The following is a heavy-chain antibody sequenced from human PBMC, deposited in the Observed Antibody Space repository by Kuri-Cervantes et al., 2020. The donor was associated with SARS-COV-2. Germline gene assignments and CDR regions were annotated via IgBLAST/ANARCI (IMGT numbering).Heavy chain of an antibody. CDR3: AGSLGTIFGVAIEDAFDI. D-gene: IGHD3-3*01. CDR2: MNPNSGNT. CDR1: GYTFTSYD. J-gene: IGHJ3*02. Sequence: ASVKVSCKASGYTFTSYDINWVRQATGQGLEWMGWMNPNSGNTGYAQKFQGRVTMTRNTSISTAYMELSSLRSEDTAVYYCAGSLGTIFGVAIEDAFDIWGQGTMVTVSS. V-gene: IGHV1-8*02.